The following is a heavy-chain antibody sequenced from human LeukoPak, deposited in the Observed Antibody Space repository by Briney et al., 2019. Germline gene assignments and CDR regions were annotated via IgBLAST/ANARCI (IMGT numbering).Heavy chain of an antibody. V-gene: IGHV3-30-3*01. Sequence: GGSLRLSCAASGFSFNDYTLHWVRHTPGKGLEWLAVISNDGSNKYYADSVRGRFTISRDNSKNTLYLQMDSLRGEDTAVYYCARAGRRSSSWYYWGQGTLVTVSS. D-gene: IGHD6-13*01. CDR1: GFSFNDYT. J-gene: IGHJ4*02. CDR3: ARAGRRSSSWYY. CDR2: ISNDGSNK.